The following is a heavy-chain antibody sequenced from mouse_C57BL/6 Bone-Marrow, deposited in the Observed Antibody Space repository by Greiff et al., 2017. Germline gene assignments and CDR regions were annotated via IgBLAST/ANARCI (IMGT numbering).Heavy chain of an antibody. D-gene: IGHD2-5*01. CDR2: IDPENGAT. CDR1: GFNIKDDY. J-gene: IGHJ4*01. CDR3: TTNSNYYAMDY. V-gene: IGHV14-4*01. Sequence: EVKLVESGAELVRPGASVTLSCTASGFNIKDDYMHWVKQRPEQGLEWLGWIDPENGATEYSSEFQGKATITADTSSNTAYLQLSSLTSEDTAVYYCTTNSNYYAMDYWGQGTSVTVSS.